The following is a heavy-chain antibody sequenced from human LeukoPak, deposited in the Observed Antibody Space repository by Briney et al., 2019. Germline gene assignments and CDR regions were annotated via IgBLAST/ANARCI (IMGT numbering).Heavy chain of an antibody. Sequence: PGGSLRLSCAASGFTFSSYEMNWVRQAPGKGLEWVSYISSSGSTIYYADSVKGRFTISRDNAKNSLYLQMNSLRVEDTAVYYCARVSYGDYHVDYWGQGTLVTVSS. D-gene: IGHD4-17*01. CDR1: GFTFSSYE. J-gene: IGHJ4*02. CDR2: ISSSGSTI. CDR3: ARVSYGDYHVDY. V-gene: IGHV3-48*03.